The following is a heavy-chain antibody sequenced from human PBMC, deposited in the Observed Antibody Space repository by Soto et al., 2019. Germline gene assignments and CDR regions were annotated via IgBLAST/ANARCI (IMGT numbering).Heavy chain of an antibody. V-gene: IGHV3-21*01. D-gene: IGHD2-15*01. J-gene: IGHJ3*01. CDR1: GFNFSSYT. CDR2: ISSSSRYI. Sequence: GGSLRLSCAASGFNFSSYTMNWVRQAPGKGLEWVSSISSSSRYIYYADSVKGRFTISRDDAKNSLYLQMNSLRAEDTAVYYCARDRCPRASSYRTYAFDLWGQGTMVTVSS. CDR3: ARDRCPRASSYRTYAFDL.